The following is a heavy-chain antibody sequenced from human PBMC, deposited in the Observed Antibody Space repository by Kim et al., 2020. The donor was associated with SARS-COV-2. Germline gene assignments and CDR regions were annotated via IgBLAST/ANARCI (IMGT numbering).Heavy chain of an antibody. Sequence: SETLSLTCTVSGGSISSSSYYWGWIRQPPGKGLEWIGSIYYSGSTYYNPSLKSRVTISVDTSKNQFSLKLSSVTATDTAVYYCARPQQLAYFYYWGQGTLVTVSS. D-gene: IGHD6-13*01. CDR2: IYYSGST. V-gene: IGHV4-39*01. J-gene: IGHJ4*02. CDR1: GGSISSSSYY. CDR3: ARPQQLAYFYY.